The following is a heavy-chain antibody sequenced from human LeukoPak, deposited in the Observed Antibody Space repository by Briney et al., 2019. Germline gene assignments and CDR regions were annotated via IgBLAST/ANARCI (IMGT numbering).Heavy chain of an antibody. CDR1: GGSISSSSYY. J-gene: IGHJ4*02. V-gene: IGHV4-39*01. CDR2: IYYSGST. CDR3: ASPSYYYGSGSYSPPFDY. D-gene: IGHD3-10*01. Sequence: SETLPLTCTVSGGSISSSSYYWGWIRQPPGKGLEWIGSIYYSGSTYYNPSLKSRVTISVDTSKNQFSLKLSSVTAADTAVYYCASPSYYYGSGSYSPPFDYWGQGTLVTVSS.